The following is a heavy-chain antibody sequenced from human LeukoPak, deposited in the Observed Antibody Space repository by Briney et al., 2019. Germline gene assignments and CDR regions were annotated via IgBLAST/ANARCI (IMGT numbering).Heavy chain of an antibody. J-gene: IGHJ4*02. CDR3: VKASRSSSWYFGY. CDR1: GFTFSTYG. V-gene: IGHV3-30*02. CDR2: IWYDGSEQ. D-gene: IGHD6-13*01. Sequence: GGSLRLSCAASGFTFSTYGMHWVRQAPGKGLEWVAVIWYDGSEQYYADSVKGRFAISRDNSKNTLYLQMSSLRAEDTAVYYCVKASRSSSWYFGYWGQGTLVTVSS.